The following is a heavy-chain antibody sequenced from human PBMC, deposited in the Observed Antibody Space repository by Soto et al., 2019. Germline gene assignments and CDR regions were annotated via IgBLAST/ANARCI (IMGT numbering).Heavy chain of an antibody. CDR1: GGTLNNYA. J-gene: IGHJ4*02. CDR3: ATATNYDVSNSF. V-gene: IGHV1-69*13. Sequence: ASVKVSCKASGGTLNNYAINWVRQAPGQGLEWMGGILPVSAPPDYAQKFQGRVSITAAHSTRTVYMELSRLTSDDTAAYFCATATNYDVSNSFWGQGTLVTVSS. D-gene: IGHD3-3*01. CDR2: ILPVSAPP.